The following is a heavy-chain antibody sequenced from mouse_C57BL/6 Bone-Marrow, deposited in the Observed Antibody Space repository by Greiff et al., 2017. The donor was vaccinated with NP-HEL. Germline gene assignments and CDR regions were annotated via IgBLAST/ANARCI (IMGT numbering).Heavy chain of an antibody. J-gene: IGHJ1*03. CDR1: GFTFTDYY. CDR3: ARRLRYFDV. V-gene: IGHV7-3*01. Sequence: EVQRVESGGGLVQPGGSLSLSCAASGFTFTDYYMSWVRQPPGKALEWLGFIRNKANGYTTEYSASVKGRFTISRDNSQSILYLQMNALRAEDSATYYCARRLRYFDVWGTGTTVTVSS. CDR2: IRNKANGYTT.